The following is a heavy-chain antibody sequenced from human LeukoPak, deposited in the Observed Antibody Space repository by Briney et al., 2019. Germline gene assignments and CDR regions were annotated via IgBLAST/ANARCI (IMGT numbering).Heavy chain of an antibody. V-gene: IGHV4-39*01. CDR3: ARRGITYSSSFFEF. CDR2: IFYSGST. J-gene: IGHJ4*02. CDR1: GGSISGGKDF. D-gene: IGHD6-13*01. Sequence: SETLSLTCTVSGGSISGGKDFWGWIRQPPGKGLEWIGSIFYSGSTYYNPSLKSRVTISVDTSRNEFSLKVMSATVADTAAYYCARRGITYSSSFFEFWGQGALVTVSS.